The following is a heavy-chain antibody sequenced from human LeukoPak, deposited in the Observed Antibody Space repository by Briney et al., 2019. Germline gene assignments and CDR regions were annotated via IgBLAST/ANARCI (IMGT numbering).Heavy chain of an antibody. Sequence: PSETLSLTCTVSGGSISNSSYYWGWIRQPPGKGLEWIGSIYYSGGTYYNPSLKSRVTISVDTSKNQFSLKLSSVTAADTAVYYCARDDVVRKYFDYWGQGTLVTVSS. CDR2: IYYSGGT. V-gene: IGHV4-39*02. CDR3: ARDDVVRKYFDY. CDR1: GGSISNSSYY. D-gene: IGHD1-14*01. J-gene: IGHJ4*02.